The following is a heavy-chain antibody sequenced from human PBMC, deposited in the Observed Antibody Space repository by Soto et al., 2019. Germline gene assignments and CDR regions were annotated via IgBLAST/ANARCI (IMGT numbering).Heavy chain of an antibody. CDR2: IYWDDDK. Sequence: SGPTLVNPTQTLTLTCTFSGFSLSTSGVGVGWIRQPPGEALEWLALIYWDDDKRYSPSLKSRLTITKDTSKNQVVLTMTNMDPVDTATYYCAHTGPYCTTGVCYTERHFLHWGQGTLVTVSS. CDR3: AHTGPYCTTGVCYTERHFLH. D-gene: IGHD2-8*01. V-gene: IGHV2-5*02. CDR1: GFSLSTSGVG. J-gene: IGHJ1*01.